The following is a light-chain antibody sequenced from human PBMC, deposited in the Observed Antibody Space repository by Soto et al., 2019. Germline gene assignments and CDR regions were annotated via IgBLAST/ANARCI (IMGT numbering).Light chain of an antibody. Sequence: QSVLTQPPSASGTPGQRVTISCSGGSSNIGSHTVNWYQHLPGTAPKLLIYSNNKRPSGVPDRFSGSMSGTSASLAISGLQSEDEADYYCAACDDSLYGPVFGGGTKLTVL. J-gene: IGLJ2*01. CDR1: SSNIGSHT. V-gene: IGLV1-44*01. CDR3: AACDDSLYGPV. CDR2: SNN.